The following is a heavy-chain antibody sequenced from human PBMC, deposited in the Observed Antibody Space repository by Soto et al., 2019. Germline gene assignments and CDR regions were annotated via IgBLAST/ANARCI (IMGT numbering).Heavy chain of an antibody. Sequence: SETLSLTCTVSGGSVSSGSYYWSWIRQPRGKGLEWIGYIDYSGSTNYNPSLQSRVTISADTSKNQVSLKVNSVTAADTAVYYCVRDRPHSYGVYYFDYWGQGTPVTVSS. V-gene: IGHV4-61*01. CDR2: IDYSGST. CDR3: VRDRPHSYGVYYFDY. CDR1: GGSVSSGSYY. J-gene: IGHJ4*02. D-gene: IGHD5-18*01.